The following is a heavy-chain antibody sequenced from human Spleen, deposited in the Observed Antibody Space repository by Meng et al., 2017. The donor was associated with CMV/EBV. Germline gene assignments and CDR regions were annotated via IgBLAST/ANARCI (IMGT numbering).Heavy chain of an antibody. D-gene: IGHD3-22*01. Sequence: ASVQVSCKASGYTFTGYYMHWVRQAPGQGLEWMGWINPSGGSTSYAQKFQGRVTMTRDTSTSTVYMELSSLRSEDTAVYYCARGGSIVVGPPQFYGMDVWGQGTTVTVSS. CDR3: ARGGSIVVGPPQFYGMDV. CDR1: GYTFTGYY. V-gene: IGHV1-46*01. J-gene: IGHJ6*02. CDR2: INPSGGST.